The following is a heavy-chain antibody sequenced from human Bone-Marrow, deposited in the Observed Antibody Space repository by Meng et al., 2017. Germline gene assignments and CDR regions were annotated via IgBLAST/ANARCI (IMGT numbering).Heavy chain of an antibody. CDR1: GYTFTSYA. CDR3: ARDDRFLEWLLSYYYYGMDV. V-gene: IGHV7-4-1*02. Sequence: ASVKVSCKASGYTFTSYAMNWVRQAPGQGLEWMGWINTNTGNPTYAQGFTGRFVFSLDTSVSTAYLQISSLKAEDTAVYYCARDDRFLEWLLSYYYYGMDVWGQGTMVTVSS. J-gene: IGHJ6*02. D-gene: IGHD3-3*01. CDR2: INTNTGNP.